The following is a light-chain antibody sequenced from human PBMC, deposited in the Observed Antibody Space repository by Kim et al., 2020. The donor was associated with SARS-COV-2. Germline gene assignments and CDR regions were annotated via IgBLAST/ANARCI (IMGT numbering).Light chain of an antibody. CDR3: QQYNSWPPLT. Sequence: VVMTQSPATLSLSPGERATLSCRASQSFSSNLAWYQQKPGQAPRLLIYGASTRATGIPARFSGSGSGTEFTLTISSLQSEDFAVYYCQQYNSWPPLTFGGGTKVDIK. V-gene: IGKV3-15*01. CDR2: GAS. CDR1: QSFSSN. J-gene: IGKJ4*02.